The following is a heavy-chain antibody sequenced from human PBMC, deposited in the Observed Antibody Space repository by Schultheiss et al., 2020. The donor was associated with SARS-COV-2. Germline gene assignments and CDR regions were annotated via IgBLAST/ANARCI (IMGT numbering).Heavy chain of an antibody. CDR1: GFTFSSYE. D-gene: IGHD3-22*01. Sequence: GGSLRLSCAASGFTFSSYEMNWVRQVAGKGLEWVSYISSSGSTIYYSDSVKGRFTISRDNAKNSLYLQMNSLRAEDTAVYYCARDHMIVVVISDYYYGMDVWGQGTTVTVSS. CDR3: ARDHMIVVVISDYYYGMDV. V-gene: IGHV3-48*03. CDR2: ISSSGSTI. J-gene: IGHJ6*02.